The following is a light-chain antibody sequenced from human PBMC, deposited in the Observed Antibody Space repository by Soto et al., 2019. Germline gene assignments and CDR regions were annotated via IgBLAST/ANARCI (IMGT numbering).Light chain of an antibody. CDR1: QSVTTN. V-gene: IGKV3-15*01. J-gene: IGKJ4*01. Sequence: EVVMTQSPATLSVSPGERVTFSCRASQSVTTNLAWYQHKPGQSPRLLIFDSSTGASGIPPRFSGSGSGTEFTLTIDRLQSADFAVYYCQQYDRWPVTFGGGTKVEIK. CDR2: DSS. CDR3: QQYDRWPVT.